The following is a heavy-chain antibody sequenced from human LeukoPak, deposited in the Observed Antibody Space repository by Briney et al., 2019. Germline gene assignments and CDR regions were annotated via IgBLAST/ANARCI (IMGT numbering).Heavy chain of an antibody. D-gene: IGHD3-10*01. CDR1: GFTFNTYG. V-gene: IGHV3-30*18. CDR2: ISYDGSNK. CDR3: AKDRAYMVRGNDY. J-gene: IGHJ4*02. Sequence: PGGSLRLSCAASGFTFNTYGMHWVRQAPGKGLEWVAVISYDGSNKYYVDSVKGRFTISRDDSKNTLYLQMNSLRAEDTAVYYCAKDRAYMVRGNDYWGQGTLVTVSS.